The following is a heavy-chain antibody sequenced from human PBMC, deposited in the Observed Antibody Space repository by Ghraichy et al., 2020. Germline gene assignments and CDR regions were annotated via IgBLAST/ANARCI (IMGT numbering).Heavy chain of an antibody. J-gene: IGHJ4*02. V-gene: IGHV3-23*01. D-gene: IGHD5-12*01. CDR2: LSANGVST. Sequence: GGSLRLSCAASGLAFRNYAMSWVRQAPGKGLEWVSSLSANGVSTYCADSVKGRFTISRDRSKNTLYLQMNFLRAEDTAIYYCAKELRGYSGYVGGYFHYWGQGTLVTVSS. CDR1: GLAFRNYA. CDR3: AKELRGYSGYVGGYFHY.